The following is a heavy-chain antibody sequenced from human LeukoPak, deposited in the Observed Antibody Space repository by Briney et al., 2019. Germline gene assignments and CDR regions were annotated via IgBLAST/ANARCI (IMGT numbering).Heavy chain of an antibody. J-gene: IGHJ4*03. Sequence: SETVSLTCAVYGGSFSRYYWSWIRQSPGKGLEWIAEIDHRGDTNYNPSVKSRVTISVDTSKNQFSLKVRSLSAADTAVYYCARGATISETGYFDFWGQGTLVTASS. V-gene: IGHV4-34*01. D-gene: IGHD5-24*01. CDR3: ARGATISETGYFDF. CDR2: IDHRGDT. CDR1: GGSFSRYY.